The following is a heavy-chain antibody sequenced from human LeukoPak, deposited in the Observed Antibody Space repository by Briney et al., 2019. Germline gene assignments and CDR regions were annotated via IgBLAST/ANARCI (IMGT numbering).Heavy chain of an antibody. CDR1: RYTFTGYY. CDR3: ARAGVNYYYYMDV. D-gene: IGHD3-10*01. Sequence: ASVKVSCKASRYTFTGYYMHWVRQAPGQGLEWMGWINPNSGGTNYAQKFQGRVTMTRDTSISTAYMELSRLRSEDTAVYYCARAGVNYYYYMDVWGKGTTVTISS. J-gene: IGHJ6*03. CDR2: INPNSGGT. V-gene: IGHV1-2*02.